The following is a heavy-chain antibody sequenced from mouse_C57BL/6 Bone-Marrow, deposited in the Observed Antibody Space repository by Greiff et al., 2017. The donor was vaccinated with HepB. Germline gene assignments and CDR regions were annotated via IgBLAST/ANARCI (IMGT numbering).Heavy chain of an antibody. D-gene: IGHD4-1*01. CDR2: IYPGSGST. V-gene: IGHV1-55*01. CDR1: GYTFTSYW. J-gene: IGHJ3*01. Sequence: VQLQQPGAELVKPGASVKMSCKASGYTFTSYWITWVKQRPGQGLEWIGDIYPGSGSTNYNEKFKSKATLTVDTSSSTAYMQLSSLTSEDSAVYYCARKTWELAWFADWGQGTLVTAAA. CDR3: ARKTWELAWFAD.